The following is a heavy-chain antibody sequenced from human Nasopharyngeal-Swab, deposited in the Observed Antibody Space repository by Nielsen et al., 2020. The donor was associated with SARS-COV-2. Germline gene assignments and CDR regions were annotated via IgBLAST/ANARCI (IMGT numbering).Heavy chain of an antibody. D-gene: IGHD3-3*01. CDR2: INTNTGNP. CDR3: ARDLTQGITIFGVVHDWYFDL. V-gene: IGHV7-4-1*02. Sequence: WVRQAPGQGLEWMGWINTNTGNPTYAQGFTGRFVFSLDTSVSTAYLQISSLKAEDTAVYYCARDLTQGITIFGVVHDWYFDLWGRGTLVTVSS. J-gene: IGHJ2*01.